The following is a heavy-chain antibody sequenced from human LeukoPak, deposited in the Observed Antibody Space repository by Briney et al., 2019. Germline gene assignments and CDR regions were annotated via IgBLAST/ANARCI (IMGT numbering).Heavy chain of an antibody. CDR3: ARIDIVVVPSTTFDS. CDR1: GGSISNYY. V-gene: IGHV4-59*01. Sequence: TSETLSLTCTVSGGSISNYYLSWIRQPPGKGLEWIGYIYYSGSTNYNPSLKSRVTISVDTSKNQFSLKLSSVTAADTAVYYCARIDIVVVPSTTFDSWGQGTLVTVSS. J-gene: IGHJ4*02. CDR2: IYYSGST. D-gene: IGHD2-2*01.